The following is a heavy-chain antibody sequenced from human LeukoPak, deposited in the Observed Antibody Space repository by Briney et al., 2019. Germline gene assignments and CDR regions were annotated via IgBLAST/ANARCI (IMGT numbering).Heavy chain of an antibody. Sequence: SETLSLTCTVSGGSFSSYYWSWIRQPPGKGLEWIGYIYYSGSTDYNPSLKSRVTMSVETSKNQFSLNLSSVTAADTAVYYCARGRLARSPYFDYWGQGTLVTVSS. V-gene: IGHV4-59*01. J-gene: IGHJ4*02. CDR1: GGSFSSYY. CDR2: IYYSGST. CDR3: ARGRLARSPYFDY. D-gene: IGHD6-19*01.